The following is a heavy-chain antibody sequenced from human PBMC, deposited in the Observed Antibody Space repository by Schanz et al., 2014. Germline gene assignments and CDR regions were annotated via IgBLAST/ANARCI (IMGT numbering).Heavy chain of an antibody. CDR2: IYYSGST. Sequence: QLQLQESGPGLVKPSETLSLTCTVSAGSISGSGYYWGWIRQPPGKGLEGIGTIYYSGSTYYDPALESRVTISVDTSKNHFPRKLTSVTAADTAVYYCARHWRRDYFDYWGRGTLVTVSS. CDR3: ARHWRRDYFDY. CDR1: AGSISGSGYY. V-gene: IGHV4-39*01. J-gene: IGHJ4*02. D-gene: IGHD3-3*01.